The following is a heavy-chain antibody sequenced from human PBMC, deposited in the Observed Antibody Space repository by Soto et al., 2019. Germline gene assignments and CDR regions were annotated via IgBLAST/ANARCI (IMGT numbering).Heavy chain of an antibody. CDR1: GYSFSDYF. J-gene: IGHJ6*02. CDR2: INPKTAAT. CDR3: ARIKWGLNYYNGMDV. Sequence: QVQLVQSGAEVKKSGASVKVSCKPSGYSFSDYFIQWVRQAPGQGLEWVAWINPKTAATNYAKKFEGRVPVPWATSSTTPNMELTGLRPDNRAFYSCARIKWGLNYYNGMDVWGQGTTFIVSS. V-gene: IGHV1-2*02. D-gene: IGHD1-26*01.